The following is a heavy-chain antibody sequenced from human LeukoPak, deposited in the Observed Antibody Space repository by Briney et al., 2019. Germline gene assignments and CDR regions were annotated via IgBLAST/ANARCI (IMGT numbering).Heavy chain of an antibody. CDR2: IIPIFGTA. CDR3: AMSFMVRGVIMFDY. V-gene: IGHV1-69*06. D-gene: IGHD3-10*01. J-gene: IGHJ4*02. CDR1: GGTFSSYA. Sequence: SVKVSCKASGGTFSSYAISWVRQAPGQGLEWMGGIIPIFGTANYAQKFQGRVTITADKSTSTAYMGLRSLRSDDTAVYYCAMSFMVRGVIMFDYWGQGTLVTVSS.